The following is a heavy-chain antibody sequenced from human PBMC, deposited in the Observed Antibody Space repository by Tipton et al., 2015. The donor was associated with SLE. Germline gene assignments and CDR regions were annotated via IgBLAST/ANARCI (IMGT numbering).Heavy chain of an antibody. CDR1: GYTFTNYA. CDR2: INTGNGNT. J-gene: IGHJ4*02. CDR3: ARTATISSLYYFDF. D-gene: IGHD5-24*01. Sequence: QLVQSGAEVKKPGASVRVSCKASGYTFTNYAMHWVRQAPGQRLEWMGWINTGNGNTKFSQKFQGRVTITRDTSASTAYMELSSLRSEDTAVYYCARTATISSLYYFDFWGQGTLVTVSS. V-gene: IGHV1-3*04.